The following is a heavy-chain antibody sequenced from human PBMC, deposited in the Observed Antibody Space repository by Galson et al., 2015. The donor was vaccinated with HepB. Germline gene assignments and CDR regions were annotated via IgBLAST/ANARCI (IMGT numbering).Heavy chain of an antibody. J-gene: IGHJ5*01. CDR3: AKAGCSGAGCYLRYSWIDS. Sequence: SLRLPCAASGFTFSAYDMYWVRQAPGKGLEWVSSITTSSSYIYYADSMRGRFTISRDNAKNSLVLQMDSLRAEDTAVYYCAKAGCSGAGCYLRYSWIDSWGQGTLVTVSS. D-gene: IGHD2-2*01. V-gene: IGHV3-21*06. CDR2: ITTSSSYI. CDR1: GFTFSAYD.